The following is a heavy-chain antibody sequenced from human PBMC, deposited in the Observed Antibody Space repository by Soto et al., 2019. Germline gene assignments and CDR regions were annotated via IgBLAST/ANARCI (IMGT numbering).Heavy chain of an antibody. CDR2: INAGNGNT. J-gene: IGHJ5*02. D-gene: IGHD2-21*02. V-gene: IGHV1-3*01. Sequence: ASGKVCCKASGYTFTSYAMHWVRQAPGQRLERMGWINAGNGNTKYSQKFQGRVTTTRDTSASTAYMELSSLRSEDTAVYYCARDRWAWGGDRNWFDPWVHVTLVTVSS. CDR3: ARDRWAWGGDRNWFDP. CDR1: GYTFTSYA.